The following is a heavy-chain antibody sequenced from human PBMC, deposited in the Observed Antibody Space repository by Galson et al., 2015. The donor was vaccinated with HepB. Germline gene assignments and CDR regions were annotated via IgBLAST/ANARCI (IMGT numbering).Heavy chain of an antibody. Sequence: PALVKPTQTLTLTCTFSGFSLSTSGMCVSWIRQPPGKALEWLARIDWDDDKYYSTSLKTRFTISKDTSKNQVVLTMTNMDPVDTATYYCARVHIAAAGGAVDYWGQGTLVTVSS. CDR3: ARVHIAAAGGAVDY. J-gene: IGHJ4*02. V-gene: IGHV2-70*11. D-gene: IGHD6-13*01. CDR2: IDWDDDK. CDR1: GFSLSTSGMC.